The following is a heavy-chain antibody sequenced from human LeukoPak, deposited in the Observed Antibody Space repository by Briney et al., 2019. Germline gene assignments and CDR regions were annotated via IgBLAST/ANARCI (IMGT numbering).Heavy chain of an antibody. CDR1: GGSISSYY. J-gene: IGHJ4*02. CDR3: ARFRIAAAGTWGDY. V-gene: IGHV4-59*01. D-gene: IGHD6-13*01. CDR2: IYYSGST. Sequence: SETLSLTCAVSGGSISSYYWSWIRQPPGKGLEWIGYIYYSGSTNYNPSLKSRVTISVDTSKNQFSLKLSSVTAADTAVYYCARFRIAAAGTWGDYWGQGTLVTVSS.